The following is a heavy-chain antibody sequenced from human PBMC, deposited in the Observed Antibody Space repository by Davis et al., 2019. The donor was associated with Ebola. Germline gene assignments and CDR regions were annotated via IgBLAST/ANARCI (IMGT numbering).Heavy chain of an antibody. CDR2: INHSGST. J-gene: IGHJ4*02. CDR1: GGSFSGYY. CDR3: AAGRATVRESY. Sequence: PSETLSLTCAVYGGSFSGYYWSWIRQPPGKGLEWIGEINHSGSTNYNPSLKSRVTISVDTSKNQFSLKLSSVTAADTAVYYCAAGRATVRESYWGQGTLVTVSS. D-gene: IGHD4-11*01. V-gene: IGHV4-34*01.